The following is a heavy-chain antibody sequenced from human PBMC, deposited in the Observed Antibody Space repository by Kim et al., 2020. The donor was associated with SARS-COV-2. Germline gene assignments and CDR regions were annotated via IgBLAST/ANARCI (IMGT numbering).Heavy chain of an antibody. V-gene: IGHV5-51*01. CDR2: IYPGDSDT. D-gene: IGHD3-10*01. CDR3: ARPIKRGKLWFGECPGD. J-gene: IGHJ4*02. Sequence: GESLKISCKGSGYSFTSYWIGWVRQMPGKGLEWMGIIYPGDSDTRYSPSFQGQVTISADKSISTAYLQWSSLKASDTAMYYCARPIKRGKLWFGECPGDWGQGTLVTVSS. CDR1: GYSFTSYW.